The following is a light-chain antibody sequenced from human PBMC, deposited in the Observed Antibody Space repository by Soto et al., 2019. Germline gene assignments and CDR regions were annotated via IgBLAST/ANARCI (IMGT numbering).Light chain of an antibody. CDR2: HAS. V-gene: IGKV1-6*01. CDR1: QVVGHD. J-gene: IGKJ4*01. Sequence: AIQMTQSPSSLSASVGDRVTITCRASQVVGHDLAWYHQKPGKAPNLLIYHASTLQSWVPFRFIGIGSAPDFTLTISCVQPEDFGTVHWLQDHYPPLTCVGGTKVGIK. CDR3: LQDHYPPLT.